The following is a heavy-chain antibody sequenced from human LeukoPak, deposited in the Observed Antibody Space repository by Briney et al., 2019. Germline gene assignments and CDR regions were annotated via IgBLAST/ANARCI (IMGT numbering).Heavy chain of an antibody. CDR1: GGSVSSDAYY. Sequence: SETLSLTCFVSGGSVSSDAYYWAWIRQPPGKGLEWIGSLYYKGGAYYDASFKSRATISGDTSQKQFSLNLRSVTAADTAVYYCARHRRGTGWYFMDYWGQGALVTVSS. CDR2: LYYKGGA. J-gene: IGHJ4*02. D-gene: IGHD6-19*01. CDR3: ARHRRGTGWYFMDY. V-gene: IGHV4-39*01.